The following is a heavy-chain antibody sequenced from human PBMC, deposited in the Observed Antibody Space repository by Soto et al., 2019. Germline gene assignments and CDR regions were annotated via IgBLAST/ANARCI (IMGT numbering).Heavy chain of an antibody. CDR2: IKRKVDGGTT. CDR3: TTDLLGGGGLFSSGWSHPTTFDY. J-gene: IGHJ4*02. Sequence: GGSLRLSCAASGFSFSNAWMSWVRQAPGKGLEWVGRIKRKVDGGTTDYAAPVKGRFTISRDDSKNTLYLQMNSLETEDTAVYYCTTDLLGGGGLFSSGWSHPTTFDYWGQGTLVTVSS. CDR1: GFSFSNAW. D-gene: IGHD6-19*01. V-gene: IGHV3-15*01.